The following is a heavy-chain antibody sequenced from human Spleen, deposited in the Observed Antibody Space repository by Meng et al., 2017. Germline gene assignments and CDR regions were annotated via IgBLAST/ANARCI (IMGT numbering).Heavy chain of an antibody. CDR3: ARGPTTMAHDFDY. V-gene: IGHV4-34*01. CDR2: INHSGST. D-gene: IGHD4-11*01. Sequence: VLPQQWGAGLWQPSKPLSLTRSVYGVSFGGYYWGWIRQPPGKGLEWIGEINHSGSTNYNPSLKSRVTISVDTSKNQFSLKLSSVTAADSAVYYCARGPTTMAHDFDYWGQGTLVTVSS. J-gene: IGHJ4*02. CDR1: GVSFGGYY.